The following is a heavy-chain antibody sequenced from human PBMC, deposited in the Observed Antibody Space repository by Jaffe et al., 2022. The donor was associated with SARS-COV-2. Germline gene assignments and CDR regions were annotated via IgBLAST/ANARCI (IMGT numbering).Heavy chain of an antibody. CDR3: AKAPKGTPLYTQFDY. J-gene: IGHJ4*02. D-gene: IGHD2-2*02. Sequence: EVQLVESGGGLVQPGRSLRLSCAASGFTFDDYAMHWVRQAPGKGLEWVSGISWNSGSIGYADSVKGRFTISRDNAKNSLYLQMNSLRAEDTALYYCAKAPKGTPLYTQFDYWGQGTLVTVSS. CDR1: GFTFDDYA. CDR2: ISWNSGSI. V-gene: IGHV3-9*01.